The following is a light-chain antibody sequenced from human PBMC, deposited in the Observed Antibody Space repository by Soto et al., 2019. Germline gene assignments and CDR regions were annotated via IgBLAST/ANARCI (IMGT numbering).Light chain of an antibody. CDR3: HQRQRWPRT. CDR2: GAS. J-gene: IGKJ1*01. CDR1: QSVSSSY. Sequence: EIVLTQSRGTLSLSPGERATLSCRASQSVSSSYLAWYQQKPGQAPRLLIYGASNRAAGIPGRFSGSGSGTDFTLTITSLDPEDFAFYYCHQRQRWPRTFGQGTKVDIK. V-gene: IGKV3-20*01.